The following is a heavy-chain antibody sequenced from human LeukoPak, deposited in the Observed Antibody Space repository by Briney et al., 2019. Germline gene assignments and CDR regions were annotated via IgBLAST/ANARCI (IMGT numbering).Heavy chain of an antibody. CDR3: AKDEELVRGVIQTGSGYYYMDV. V-gene: IGHV3-53*01. D-gene: IGHD3-10*01. CDR1: GFTVSSNY. Sequence: QTWGSLRLSCAASGFTVSSNYMSWVRQAPGKGLEWVSVIYSGGSTYYADSVKGRFTISRDNSKNTLYLQMNSLRAEDTAVYYCAKDEELVRGVIQTGSGYYYMDVWGKGTTVTISS. J-gene: IGHJ6*03. CDR2: IYSGGST.